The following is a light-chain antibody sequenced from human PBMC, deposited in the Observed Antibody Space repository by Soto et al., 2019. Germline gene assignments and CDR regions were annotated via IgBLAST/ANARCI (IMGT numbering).Light chain of an antibody. CDR2: DAS. Sequence: DIVMTQSPLSLPVTPGEPASISCRSSQSLLHSNGYNYLAWYQQKPGQAPRLLIYDASNRATGIPARFSGSGSGTDFTLTISSLEPEDFAVYYCQQRSNWLPPITFGQGTRLEI. V-gene: IGKV3-11*01. J-gene: IGKJ5*01. CDR1: QSLLHSNGYNY. CDR3: QQRSNWLPPIT.